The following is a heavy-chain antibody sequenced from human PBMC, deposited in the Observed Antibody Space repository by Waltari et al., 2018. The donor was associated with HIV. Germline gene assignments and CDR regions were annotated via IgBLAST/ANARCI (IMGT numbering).Heavy chain of an antibody. CDR2: IDPSGGST. D-gene: IGHD2-21*02. V-gene: IGHV1-46*01. CDR3: ARAFCGGDCPPGNY. Sequence: QLVQSGAEVKKPGASVKVSCKASGYTFTRYKIYWVRQAPGQGLEWMGVIDPSGGSTNYAQNFQGRVTITRDTSMSTVYMEMSRLRYEDTAIYYCARAFCGGDCPPGNYWGQGTLVTVSS. J-gene: IGHJ4*02. CDR1: GYTFTRYK.